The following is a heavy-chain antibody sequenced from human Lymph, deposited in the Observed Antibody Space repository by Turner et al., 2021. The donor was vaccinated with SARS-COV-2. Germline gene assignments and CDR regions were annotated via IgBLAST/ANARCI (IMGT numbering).Heavy chain of an antibody. CDR2: IYSGGST. CDR1: AFTVISNY. J-gene: IGHJ4*02. Sequence: EVQLVESGGGLSQPGGSLRLPCAASAFTVISNYMRRVRQAQGKGLEWVSNIYSGGSTFYADSVKSRFTISRDNSKNTLYLQMNSLRAEDTAVYYCARLLPYGDYFDYWGQGTLVTVSS. V-gene: IGHV3-53*01. CDR3: ARLLPYGDYFDY. D-gene: IGHD4-17*01.